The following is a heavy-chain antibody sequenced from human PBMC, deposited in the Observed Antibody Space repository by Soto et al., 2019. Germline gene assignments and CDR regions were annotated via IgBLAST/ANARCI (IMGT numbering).Heavy chain of an antibody. D-gene: IGHD2-2*01. J-gene: IGHJ6*02. CDR1: GFTFSDYY. Sequence: QVQLVESGGGLVKPGGSLRLSCAASGFTFSDYYMSWIRQAPGKGLEWVSYISRSGSTIYYADSVKGRFTISRDNAKTSLYLQMNSLRAEDTAVYYCARDGCISTSCYRFSPYGMDVWGQGTTVTVSS. CDR3: ARDGCISTSCYRFSPYGMDV. CDR2: ISRSGSTI. V-gene: IGHV3-11*01.